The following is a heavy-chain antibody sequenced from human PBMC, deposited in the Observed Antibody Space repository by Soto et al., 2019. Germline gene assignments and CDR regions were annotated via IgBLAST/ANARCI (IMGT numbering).Heavy chain of an antibody. CDR3: TQVAATLDVPFDS. Sequence: GGSLRLSCASSGVTFSGSAMHWVRQASGKGLEWVGRIRSKANNYATAYAASVKGRFTISRDDSKNTAYLQMNGLKTEDTAVYYCTQVAATLDVPFDSWGQGTMVTVSS. J-gene: IGHJ3*02. CDR1: GVTFSGSA. V-gene: IGHV3-73*01. CDR2: IRSKANNYAT. D-gene: IGHD2-15*01.